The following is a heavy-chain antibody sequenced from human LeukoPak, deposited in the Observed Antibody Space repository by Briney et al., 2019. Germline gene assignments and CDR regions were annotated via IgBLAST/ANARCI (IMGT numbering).Heavy chain of an antibody. D-gene: IGHD5-12*01. V-gene: IGHV4-30-4*08. CDR3: ARSSCGYDSIPNYMDV. J-gene: IGHJ6*03. CDR1: GASISSGNSY. Sequence: PSQTLSLTCTVSGASISSGNSYWSWIRQPPGKGLEWIGYIYYSGSTYYNPSLKSRVTISVDTSKNQFSLKLSSVTAADTAVYYCARSSCGYDSIPNYMDVWGKGTTVTVSS. CDR2: IYYSGST.